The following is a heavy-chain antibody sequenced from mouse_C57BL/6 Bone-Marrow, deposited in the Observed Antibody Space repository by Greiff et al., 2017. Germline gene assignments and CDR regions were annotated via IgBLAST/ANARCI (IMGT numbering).Heavy chain of an antibody. CDR3: ARKLRHYYAMDY. CDR1: GYTFTSYW. CDR2: IDPSDSET. Sequence: VQLQQPGAELVRPGSSVKLSCKASGYTFTSYWMHWVKQRPIQGLEWIGNIDPSDSETHYNQKFKDKATLTVDKSSSTAYMQLSSLTSEDSAVYYCARKLRHYYAMDYWGQGTSVTVSS. J-gene: IGHJ4*01. V-gene: IGHV1-52*01. D-gene: IGHD1-1*01.